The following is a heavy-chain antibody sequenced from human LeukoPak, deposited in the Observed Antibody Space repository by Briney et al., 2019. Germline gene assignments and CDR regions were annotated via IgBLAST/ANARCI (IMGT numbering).Heavy chain of an antibody. CDR3: ARGGRGSNYGYYYYYMDV. CDR2: INHSGST. V-gene: IGHV4-34*01. Sequence: PSETLSLTCAVYGGSFSGYYWSWIRQPPGEGLEWIGEINHSGSTNYNPSLKSRVTISVDTSKNQFSLKLSSVTAADTAVYYCARGGRGSNYGYYYYYMDVWGKGTTVTVSS. CDR1: GGSFSGYY. D-gene: IGHD4-11*01. J-gene: IGHJ6*03.